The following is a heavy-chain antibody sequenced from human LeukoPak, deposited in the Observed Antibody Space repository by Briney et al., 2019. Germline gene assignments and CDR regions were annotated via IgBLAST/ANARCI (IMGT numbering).Heavy chain of an antibody. D-gene: IGHD2-2*02. J-gene: IGHJ6*03. CDR1: GYTFTGYY. V-gene: IGHV1-2*02. Sequence: ASVKVSCKASGYTFTGYYMHWVRRAPGQGLEWMGWINPNSGGTNYAQKFQGRVTMTRDTSISTAYMELSRLRSDDTAVYYCARDGCSSTSCYNYYYYYMDVWGKGTTVTVSS. CDR2: INPNSGGT. CDR3: ARDGCSSTSCYNYYYYYMDV.